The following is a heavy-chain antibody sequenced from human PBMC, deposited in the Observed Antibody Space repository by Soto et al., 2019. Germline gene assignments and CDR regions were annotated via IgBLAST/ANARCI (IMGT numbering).Heavy chain of an antibody. D-gene: IGHD2-15*01. CDR1: GYTFTSYA. V-gene: IGHV1-3*01. Sequence: ASVKVSCKASGYTFTSYAMHWVRQAPGQRLEWMGWINAGNGNTKYSQKIKGRVTITRDTSASTAYMELSSLRSEDTAVYYCARVHCSGGSCYPSDHAFDIWGQGTMVTVSS. CDR2: INAGNGNT. CDR3: ARVHCSGGSCYPSDHAFDI. J-gene: IGHJ3*02.